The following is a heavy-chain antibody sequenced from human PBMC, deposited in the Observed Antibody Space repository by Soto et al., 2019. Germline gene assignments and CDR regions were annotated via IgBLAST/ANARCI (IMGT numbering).Heavy chain of an antibody. V-gene: IGHV3-30*18. CDR2: ISYDGSNK. Sequence: VQLVESGGGLVKPGGSLRLSCAASGFTFSNAWMSWVRQAPGKGLEWVAVISYDGSNKYYANSVKGRFTISRDNSKNTLYLQMNSLRAEDTAVYYCAKGHRDDLVGATTGGWYFDLWGRGTLVTVSS. CDR3: AKGHRDDLVGATTGGWYFDL. D-gene: IGHD1-26*01. J-gene: IGHJ2*01. CDR1: GFTFSNAW.